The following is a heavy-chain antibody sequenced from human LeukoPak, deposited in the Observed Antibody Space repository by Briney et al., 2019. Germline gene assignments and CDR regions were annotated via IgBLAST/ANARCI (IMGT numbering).Heavy chain of an antibody. CDR3: ARDLDDLAYTGFGGLFGAFDI. D-gene: IGHD3-10*01. V-gene: IGHV6-1*01. J-gene: IGHJ3*02. CDR2: TYYRSKWYN. CDR1: GDSVSSNSAA. Sequence: SQTLSLTCAISGDSVSSNSAAWNWIRQSPSRGLEWLGRTYYRSKWYNDYAVSVKSRITINPDTSKNQFSLQLNSVTPEDTAVYYCARDLDDLAYTGFGGLFGAFDIWGQGTMVTVSS.